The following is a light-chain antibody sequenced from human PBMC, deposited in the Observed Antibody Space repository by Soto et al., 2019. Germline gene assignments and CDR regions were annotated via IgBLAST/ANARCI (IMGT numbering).Light chain of an antibody. CDR1: QSVSSN. Sequence: EIVMTQSPATLSVSPGERATLSCRASQSVSSNLAWYQQKPGQAPRLLIYGASTRATGIPARFSGSGSGTEFTLSISSLQSEGFAVYYCKQYKEWPPFTFGQGTRLEIK. J-gene: IGKJ5*01. CDR3: KQYKEWPPFT. V-gene: IGKV3-15*01. CDR2: GAS.